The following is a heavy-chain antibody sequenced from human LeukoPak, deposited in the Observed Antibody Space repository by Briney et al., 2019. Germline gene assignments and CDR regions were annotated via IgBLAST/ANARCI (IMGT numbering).Heavy chain of an antibody. V-gene: IGHV1-69*13. CDR2: IIPIFGTA. CDR1: GGTFSSYA. CDR3: ARAPAAVAGSFDY. Sequence: SVKVSCKASGGTFSSYAISWVRQAPGQGLGWMGGIIPIFGTANYAQKFQGRVTITADESTSTAYMELSSLRSEDTAVYYCARAPAAVAGSFDYWGQGTLVTVSS. D-gene: IGHD6-19*01. J-gene: IGHJ4*02.